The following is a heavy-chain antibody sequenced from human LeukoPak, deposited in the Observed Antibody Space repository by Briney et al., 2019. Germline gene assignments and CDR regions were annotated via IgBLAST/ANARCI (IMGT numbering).Heavy chain of an antibody. D-gene: IGHD1-1*01. CDR3: ARDGIWNYYYCYMDV. CDR1: GYTFTGYY. Sequence: ASVKVSCKASGYTFTGYYMHWVRQAPGQGLEWMGWINPNSGGTNYAQKFQGRVTMTRDTSISTAYMELSRLRSDDTAVYYCARDGIWNYYYCYMDVWGKGTTVTVSS. CDR2: INPNSGGT. J-gene: IGHJ6*03. V-gene: IGHV1-2*02.